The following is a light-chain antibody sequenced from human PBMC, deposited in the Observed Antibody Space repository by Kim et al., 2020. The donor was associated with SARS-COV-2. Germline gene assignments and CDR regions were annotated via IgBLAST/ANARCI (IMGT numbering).Light chain of an antibody. Sequence: DVVMTQSPLSLPVTLGQPASISCRSSQSLVYSDGNTYLNWFQQRPGQSPRRLIYKVSNRDSGVPDRFSGSGSGTDFTLKISRVEAGGGGVYDCMEGIHAIAFGQGARLEIK. CDR2: KVS. CDR3: MEGIHAIA. J-gene: IGKJ5*01. V-gene: IGKV2-30*01. CDR1: QSLVYSDGNTY.